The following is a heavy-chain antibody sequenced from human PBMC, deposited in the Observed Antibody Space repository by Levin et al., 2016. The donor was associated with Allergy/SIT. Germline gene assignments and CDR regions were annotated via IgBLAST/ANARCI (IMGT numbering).Heavy chain of an antibody. CDR1: GGSIVNHY. J-gene: IGHJ4*02. CDR2: IYYTGMT. CDR3: ARGGSGYKFDF. V-gene: IGHV4-59*11. D-gene: IGHD3-22*01. Sequence: SETLSLTCGVSGGSIVNHYWSWVRQPPGRGLEYIGYIYYTGMTNYNASLKGRVTISLDSAREQFSLKLNSMAAADTAVYYCARGGSGYKFDFWGQGILVTVSS.